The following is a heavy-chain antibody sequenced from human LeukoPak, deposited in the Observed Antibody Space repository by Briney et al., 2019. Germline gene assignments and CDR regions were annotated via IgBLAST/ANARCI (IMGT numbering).Heavy chain of an antibody. CDR3: VDFSVYSKGY. CDR1: GGSISSYY. J-gene: IGHJ4*02. CDR2: IYDSENT. Sequence: SEALSLTCTVSGGSISSYYWSWIRQPPGKGLEWIAYIYDSENTNYNPSLKSRVTISVDTSKNQFSLKLTSATAADTAVYYCVDFSVYSKGYWGQGTLVTVSS. V-gene: IGHV4-59*08. D-gene: IGHD5/OR15-5a*01.